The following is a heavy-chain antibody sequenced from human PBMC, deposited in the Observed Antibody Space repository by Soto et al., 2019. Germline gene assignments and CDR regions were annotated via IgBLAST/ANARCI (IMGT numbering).Heavy chain of an antibody. V-gene: IGHV6-1*01. Sequence: QVQLQQSGPGLVKPSQTLSLTCAISGDSVSTNSATWDWIRQSPSRGLEWLGRTYYRSKWDYDYAASGKGRININPDTSNNQGSLHLDSVTPDDTAVYYCARLIGNSWLDSWGQGTLVTVSS. J-gene: IGHJ5*01. CDR2: TYYRSKWDY. D-gene: IGHD2-8*01. CDR3: ARLIGNSWLDS. CDR1: GDSVSTNSAT.